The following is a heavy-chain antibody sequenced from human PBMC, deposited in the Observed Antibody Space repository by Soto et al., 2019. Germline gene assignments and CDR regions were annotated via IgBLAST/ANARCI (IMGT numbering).Heavy chain of an antibody. CDR3: TRQNGDFFAY. CDR1: GFTFSGST. V-gene: IGHV3-73*01. CDR2: IRTKANRYAT. J-gene: IGHJ4*02. Sequence: GGSLRLSCAASGFTFSGSTMHWVRQASGKGLEWVGHIRTKANRYATVYAESVKGRFTISRDDSKNTAYLQVNSLKTEDTAVYYCTRQNGDFFAYWGQGALVTVSS. D-gene: IGHD4-17*01.